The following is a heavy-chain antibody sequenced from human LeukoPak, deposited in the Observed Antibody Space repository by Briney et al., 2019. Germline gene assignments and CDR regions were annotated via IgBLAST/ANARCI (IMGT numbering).Heavy chain of an antibody. D-gene: IGHD3-10*01. CDR2: IYTSGST. Sequence: PSQTLSLTCTVSGGSISSGSSYWSWIRQPAGKGLEWIGRIYTSGSTNYNPSLKSRVTISVDTSKNQFSLKLSSVTAADTAVYYCARDRRITMVRGVLYYFDYWGQGTLVTVSS. J-gene: IGHJ4*02. CDR3: ARDRRITMVRGVLYYFDY. CDR1: GGSISSGSSY. V-gene: IGHV4-61*02.